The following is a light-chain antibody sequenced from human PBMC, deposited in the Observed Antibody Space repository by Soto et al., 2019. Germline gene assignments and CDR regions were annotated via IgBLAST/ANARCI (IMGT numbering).Light chain of an antibody. J-gene: IGKJ4*01. V-gene: IGKV1-9*01. Sequence: DIHLTQSPSFLSASVGDRVTITCRPSQAVPNNMAWYQQKPGKPPKLLIYEESTLHSGVPSRFSGRKSGTQFTLTIDSLHPEDVATYYCQQVKTYPRTCGGGTKVEIK. CDR2: EES. CDR1: QAVPNN. CDR3: QQVKTYPRT.